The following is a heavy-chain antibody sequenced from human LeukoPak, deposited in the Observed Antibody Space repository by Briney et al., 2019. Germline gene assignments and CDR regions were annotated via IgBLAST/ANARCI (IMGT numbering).Heavy chain of an antibody. CDR1: GGSISSGDYY. CDR2: INHSGST. D-gene: IGHD4-17*01. V-gene: IGHV4-30-4*01. J-gene: IGHJ3*02. CDR3: ARGADDYGDYAGAFDI. Sequence: PSQTLSLTCTVSGGSISSGDYYWSWIRQPPGKGLEWIGEINHSGSTNYNPSLKSRVTISVDTSKNQFSLKLSSVTAADTAVYYCARGADDYGDYAGAFDIWGQGTMVTVSS.